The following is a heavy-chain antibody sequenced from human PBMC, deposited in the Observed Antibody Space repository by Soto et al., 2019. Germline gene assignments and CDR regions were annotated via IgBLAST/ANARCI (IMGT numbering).Heavy chain of an antibody. CDR2: IYYSGST. J-gene: IGHJ4*02. V-gene: IGHV4-31*03. CDR3: ARLDSSGYYYGYYFDY. CDR1: GGYISSGGYY. Sequence: SETLSLTCPVSGGYISSGGYYWSWIRQHPGKGLEWIGYIYYSGSTYYNPSLKSRVTISVDTSKNQFSLKLSSVTAADTAVYYSARLDSSGYYYGYYFDYWGQGTLVTVSS. D-gene: IGHD3-22*01.